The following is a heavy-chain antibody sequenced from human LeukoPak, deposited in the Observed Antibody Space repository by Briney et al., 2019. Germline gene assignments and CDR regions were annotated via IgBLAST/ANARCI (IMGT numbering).Heavy chain of an antibody. CDR3: ARASDYYGSGSLDY. V-gene: IGHV3-21*01. CDR2: ISSSSSYI. Sequence: GGSLRLSCEVSGFTFSSYWMHWVRQAPGKGLVWVSSISSSSSYIYYADSVKGRFTISRDNSKNTLYLQMNSLRAEDTAVYYCARASDYYGSGSLDYWGQGTLVTVSS. D-gene: IGHD3-10*01. CDR1: GFTFSSYW. J-gene: IGHJ4*02.